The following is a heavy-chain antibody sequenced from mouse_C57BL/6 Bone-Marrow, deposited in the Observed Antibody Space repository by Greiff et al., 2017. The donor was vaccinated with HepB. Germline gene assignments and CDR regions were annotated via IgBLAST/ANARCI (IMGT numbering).Heavy chain of an antibody. J-gene: IGHJ3*01. D-gene: IGHD2-5*01. CDR3: ASSSNFPFAY. Sequence: VKLMESGPGLVAPSQSLSITCTVSGFSLTSYGVHWVRQPPGKGLEWLVLICSDGSTTYNSALKFRLSIIKDNYNSTVLLKMNSLQTDDTAMYYWASSSNFPFAYWGQRTLVTVSA. CDR2: ICSDGST. V-gene: IGHV2-6*03. CDR1: GFSLTSYG.